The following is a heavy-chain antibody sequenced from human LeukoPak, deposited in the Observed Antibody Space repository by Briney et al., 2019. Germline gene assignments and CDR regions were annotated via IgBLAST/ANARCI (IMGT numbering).Heavy chain of an antibody. CDR2: INPNSGGT. V-gene: IGHV1-2*06. D-gene: IGHD4-17*01. J-gene: IGHJ5*02. CDR3: ATDYGDYGSWFDP. CDR1: GYTFTGYY. Sequence: ASAKVSCKASGYTFTGYYMHWVRQAPGQGLEWMGRINPNSGGTNYAQKFQGRVTMTRDTSISTAYMELSRLRSDDTAVYYCATDYGDYGSWFDPWGQGTLVTVSS.